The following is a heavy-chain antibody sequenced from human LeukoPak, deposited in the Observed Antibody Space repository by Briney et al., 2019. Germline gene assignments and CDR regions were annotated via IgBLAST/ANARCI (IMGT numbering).Heavy chain of an antibody. Sequence: GGSLRLSRAASGFTFDDYAMHWVRQAPGKGLEWVSGISWNSGSIGYADSVKGRFTISRDNAKNSLYLQMNSLRAEDMALYYCAKDYGDYPTYYFDYWGQGTLVTVSS. D-gene: IGHD4-17*01. V-gene: IGHV3-9*03. CDR3: AKDYGDYPTYYFDY. J-gene: IGHJ4*02. CDR1: GFTFDDYA. CDR2: ISWNSGSI.